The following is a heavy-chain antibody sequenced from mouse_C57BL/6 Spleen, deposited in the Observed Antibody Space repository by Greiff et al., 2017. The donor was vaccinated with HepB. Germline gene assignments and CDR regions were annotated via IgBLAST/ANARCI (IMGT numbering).Heavy chain of an antibody. D-gene: IGHD1-1*01. CDR3: ARWGTTGYFDY. CDR2: IDPSDSYT. Sequence: VQLQQPGAELVMPGASVKLSCKASGYTFTSYWMHWVKQRPGQGLGWIGEIDPSDSYTNYNQKFKGKSTLTVDKSSSTAYMQLSSLTSEDSAVYYCARWGTTGYFDYWGQGTTLTVSS. J-gene: IGHJ2*01. V-gene: IGHV1-69*01. CDR1: GYTFTSYW.